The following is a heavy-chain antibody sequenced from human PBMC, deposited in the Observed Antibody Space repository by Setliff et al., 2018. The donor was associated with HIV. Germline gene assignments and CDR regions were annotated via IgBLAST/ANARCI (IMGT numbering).Heavy chain of an antibody. V-gene: IGHV1-8*03. CDR2: MNPNSGNT. D-gene: IGHD6-13*01. CDR1: GGTFSSYA. Sequence: ASVKVSCKASGGTFSSYAINWVRQATGQGLEWMGWMNPNSGNTGYAQKFQGRVTITRNTSINTAYMELNSLRSEDTAVYYCATIVGVAAAKNYGMDVWGQGTTVTVSS. J-gene: IGHJ6*02. CDR3: ATIVGVAAAKNYGMDV.